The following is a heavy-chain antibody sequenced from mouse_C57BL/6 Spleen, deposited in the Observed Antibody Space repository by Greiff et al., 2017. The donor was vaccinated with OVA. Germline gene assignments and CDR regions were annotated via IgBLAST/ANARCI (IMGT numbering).Heavy chain of an antibody. J-gene: IGHJ3*01. CDR1: GYSFTGYF. V-gene: IGHV1-20*01. Sequence: VQLQQSGPELVKPGDSVKISCKASGYSFTGYFMNWVMQSPGKSLEWIGSINPYTGDTFYNQKFKGKATLTVDKSSSTAHIELRSLTSEDSAVYFCASPDSSAAWFAYWGQGTLVTVSA. D-gene: IGHD3-2*02. CDR2: INPYTGDT. CDR3: ASPDSSAAWFAY.